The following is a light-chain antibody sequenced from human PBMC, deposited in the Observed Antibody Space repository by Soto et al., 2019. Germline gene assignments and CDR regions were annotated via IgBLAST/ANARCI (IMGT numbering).Light chain of an antibody. CDR2: GKN. Sequence: QSVLTQPPSVSGAPGQRVTISCTGSSSNIGAPYDVQWYQQLPGTAPRLIMYGKNNRPSGVPVRFSVSKSGTSASLAITGLQAEDEADYYCQSFDSSLSGYVFGTGTQLTVL. CDR1: SSNIGAPYD. V-gene: IGLV1-40*01. CDR3: QSFDSSLSGYV. J-gene: IGLJ1*01.